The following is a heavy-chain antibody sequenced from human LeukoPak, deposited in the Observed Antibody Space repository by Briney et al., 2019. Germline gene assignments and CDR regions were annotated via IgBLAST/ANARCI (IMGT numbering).Heavy chain of an antibody. V-gene: IGHV4-39*01. CDR2: IYYSGST. CDR3: ARHIVVVPSGLNWFDP. D-gene: IGHD2-2*01. J-gene: IGHJ5*02. CDR1: GGSISSGDYY. Sequence: SQTLSLTCTVSGGSISSGDYYWSWIRQPPGKGLEWIGSIYYSGSTYYNPSLKSRVTISVDTSKNQFSLKLSSVTAADTAVYYCARHIVVVPSGLNWFDPWGQGTLVTVSS.